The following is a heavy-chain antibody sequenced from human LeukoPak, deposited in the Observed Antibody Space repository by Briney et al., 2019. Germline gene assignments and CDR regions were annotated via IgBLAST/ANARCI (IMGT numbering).Heavy chain of an antibody. V-gene: IGHV4-59*01. D-gene: IGHD5-18*01. Sequence: PSETLSLTCTVSGGXISSYYWSWIRQPPGKGLEWIGFVYYSGITSYNPSLKSRVTISVDTSKNHFSLKLTSVTAADTAVYYCVRRYNSGPYYFDYWGQGTLVTVSS. CDR3: VRRYNSGPYYFDY. J-gene: IGHJ4*02. CDR2: VYYSGIT. CDR1: GGXISSYY.